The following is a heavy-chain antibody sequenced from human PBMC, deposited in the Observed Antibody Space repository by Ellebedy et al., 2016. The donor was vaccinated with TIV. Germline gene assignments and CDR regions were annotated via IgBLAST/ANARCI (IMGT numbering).Heavy chain of an antibody. CDR2: IKSKTDGGTT. J-gene: IGHJ4*02. V-gene: IGHV3-15*01. D-gene: IGHD3-22*01. CDR1: GFTFSNAW. CDR3: ATHYYDSRGSPGH. Sequence: PGGSLRLSCAASGFTFSNAWMSWVRQAPGKGLEWVGRIKSKTDGGTTDYAAPVKGRFTISRDDSKNTLYLQMNSLKTEDTAVYYCATHYYDSRGSPGHWGQGTLVTVSS.